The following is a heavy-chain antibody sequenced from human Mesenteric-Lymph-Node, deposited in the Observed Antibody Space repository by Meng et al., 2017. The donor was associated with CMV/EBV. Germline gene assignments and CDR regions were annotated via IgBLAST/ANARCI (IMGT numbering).Heavy chain of an antibody. Sequence: GESLKISCAASGFTFSSYAMHWVRQAPGKGLEWVAVISYDGSNKYYADSVKGRFTISRDNSKNTLYLQMNSLRAEDTAVYYCARMGNYGDYGDAFDIWGQGTMVTVSS. V-gene: IGHV3-30-3*01. CDR1: GFTFSSYA. J-gene: IGHJ3*02. CDR2: ISYDGSNK. D-gene: IGHD4-17*01. CDR3: ARMGNYGDYGDAFDI.